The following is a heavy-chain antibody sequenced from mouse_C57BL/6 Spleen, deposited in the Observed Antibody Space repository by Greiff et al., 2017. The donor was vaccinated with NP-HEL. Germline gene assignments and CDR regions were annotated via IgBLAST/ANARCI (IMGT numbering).Heavy chain of an antibody. CDR2: IYPGAGDT. J-gene: IGHJ4*01. CDR1: GYAFSSSW. V-gene: IGHV1-82*01. D-gene: IGHD6-1*01. Sequence: QVHVKQSGPELVKPGASVKISCKASGYAFSSSWMNWVQQRPGKGLEWIGRIYPGAGDTNYNGQFKGKATLTADKSSSTAYTQLSSQTSEDSAVYFWARSATFYYYAKDYWGQGTSVTVSS. CDR3: ARSATFYYYAKDY.